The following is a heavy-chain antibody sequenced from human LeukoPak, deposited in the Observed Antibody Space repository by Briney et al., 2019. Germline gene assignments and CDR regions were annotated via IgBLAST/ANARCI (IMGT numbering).Heavy chain of an antibody. CDR1: GGSISSSRYS. D-gene: IGHD3-10*01. CDR2: ISYSGNT. V-gene: IGHV4-39*02. Sequence: SETLSLTCTVSGGSISSSRYSWGWIRQPPGKGLEWIGSISYSGNTYYNLSLKSRVTMSVDTSKNDFSLHLRSVTAADTAVYYCARLSLRGGYWGQGTLVTVSS. J-gene: IGHJ4*02. CDR3: ARLSLRGGY.